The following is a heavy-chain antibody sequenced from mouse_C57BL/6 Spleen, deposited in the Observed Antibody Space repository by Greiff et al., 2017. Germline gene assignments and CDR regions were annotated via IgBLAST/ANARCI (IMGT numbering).Heavy chain of an antibody. CDR1: GYAFSSYW. Sequence: QVHVKQSGAELVKPGASVKISCKASGYAFSSYWMNWVKQRPGKGLEWIGQIYPGDGDTNYNGKFKGKATLTADKSSSTAYMQLSSLTSEDSAVYFCARREEYDYDGEDYFDYWGQGTTLTVSS. CDR3: ARREEYDYDGEDYFDY. V-gene: IGHV1-80*01. CDR2: IYPGDGDT. D-gene: IGHD2-4*01. J-gene: IGHJ2*01.